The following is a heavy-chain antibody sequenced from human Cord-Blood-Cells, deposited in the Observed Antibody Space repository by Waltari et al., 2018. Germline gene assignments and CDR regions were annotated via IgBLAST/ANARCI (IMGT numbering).Heavy chain of an antibody. CDR1: GYSISSGYY. V-gene: IGHV4-38-2*02. D-gene: IGHD6-6*01. CDR2: IYHSGST. J-gene: IGHJ4*02. Sequence: QVQLQESGPGLVKPSETLSLTCTVSGYSISSGYYWGWIRQPPGKGLEWIGSIYHSGSTYYNPSLKSRVTISVDTSKNPFSLKLSSVTAADTAVYYCARGGPYSSSSFDYWGQGTLVTVSS. CDR3: ARGGPYSSSSFDY.